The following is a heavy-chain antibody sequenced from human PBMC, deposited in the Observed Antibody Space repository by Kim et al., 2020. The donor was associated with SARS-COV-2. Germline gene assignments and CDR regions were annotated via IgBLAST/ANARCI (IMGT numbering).Heavy chain of an antibody. V-gene: IGHV3-49*04. CDR3: TRDVAREVIAGIFDY. Sequence: GGSLRLSCTTSGFTFGDYYMSWVRQAPGKGLEWIGVIRSKTYGGTTECAASVKGRFTISRDDSKSIVYLQMNSLKTEDTAVYYCTRDVAREVIAGIFDYWGQGTLVTVSS. J-gene: IGHJ4*02. CDR1: GFTFGDYY. CDR2: IRSKTYGGTT. D-gene: IGHD6-13*01.